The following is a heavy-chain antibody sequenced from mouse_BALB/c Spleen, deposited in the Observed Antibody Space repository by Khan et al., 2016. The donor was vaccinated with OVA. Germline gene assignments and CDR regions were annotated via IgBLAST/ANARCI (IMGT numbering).Heavy chain of an antibody. V-gene: IGHV3-2*02. CDR3: ARDGSRYNYAMDY. Sequence: VQLKESGPGLVKPSQSLSLTCTVTGYSITSDYAWNWIRQFPGNTLEWMGYISYSGSTNYNQSLKSRISITRDTSKNQFILQLNSVTTEDTATYYCARDGSRYNYAMDYWGQGTSVTVSS. J-gene: IGHJ4*01. CDR1: GYSITSDYA. CDR2: ISYSGST. D-gene: IGHD2-3*01.